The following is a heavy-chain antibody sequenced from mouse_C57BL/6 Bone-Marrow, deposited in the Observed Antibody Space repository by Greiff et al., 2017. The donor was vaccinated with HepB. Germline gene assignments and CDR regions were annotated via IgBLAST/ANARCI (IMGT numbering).Heavy chain of an antibody. J-gene: IGHJ3*01. Sequence: QVQLQQPGAELVKPGASVKVSCKASGYTFTSYWMHWVKQRPGQGLEWIGRIHPSDSDTNYNQKFKGKATLTVDKSSSTAYMQLSSLTSEDSAVYYCAIELNPAWVAYWGQGTLGTVSA. CDR1: GYTFTSYW. CDR3: AIELNPAWVAY. CDR2: IHPSDSDT. V-gene: IGHV1-74*01.